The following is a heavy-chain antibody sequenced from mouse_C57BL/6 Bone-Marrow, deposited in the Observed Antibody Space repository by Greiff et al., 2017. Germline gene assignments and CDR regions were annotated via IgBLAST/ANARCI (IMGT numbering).Heavy chain of an antibody. Sequence: VQLQQSGAELVKPGASVKMSCKASGYTFTTYPIEWMKQNHGKSLGWIGNFYPYNDDTKYNEKLKGKATLTVEKSSSTFYLELSRLTSDDSAVYYCARVNYYGSSWDYFDYWGQGTTLTVSS. D-gene: IGHD1-1*01. CDR1: GYTFTTYP. CDR2: FYPYNDDT. V-gene: IGHV1-47*01. CDR3: ARVNYYGSSWDYFDY. J-gene: IGHJ2*01.